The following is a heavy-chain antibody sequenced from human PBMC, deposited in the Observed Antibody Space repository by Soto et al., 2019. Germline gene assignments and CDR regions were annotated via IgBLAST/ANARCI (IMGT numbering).Heavy chain of an antibody. D-gene: IGHD1-26*01. J-gene: IGHJ3*02. Sequence: PGGSLRLSCAASGFTFSSYGMHWVRQAPGKGLEWVAVISYDGSNKYYADSVKGRFTISRDNSKNTLYLQMNSLRAEDTAVYYCAKGEGKSGSYGAFDIWGQGTMVTVSS. CDR2: ISYDGSNK. V-gene: IGHV3-30*18. CDR1: GFTFSSYG. CDR3: AKGEGKSGSYGAFDI.